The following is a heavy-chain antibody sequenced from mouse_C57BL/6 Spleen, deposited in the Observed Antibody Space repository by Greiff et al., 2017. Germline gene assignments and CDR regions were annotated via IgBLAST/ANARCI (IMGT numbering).Heavy chain of an antibody. CDR2: IWTGGGT. CDR1: GFSLTSYA. D-gene: IGHD1-1*01. V-gene: IGHV2-9-1*01. J-gene: IGHJ1*03. Sequence: VKLQESGPGLVAPSQSLSLTCTVSGFSLTSYAISWVRQPPGNGLEWLGVIWTGGGTNYNSALKSRLSISKDNSKSQVFLKMNSLQPDDTARYYCARRGITTEWYVDVWGTGTTVTVSS. CDR3: ARRGITTEWYVDV.